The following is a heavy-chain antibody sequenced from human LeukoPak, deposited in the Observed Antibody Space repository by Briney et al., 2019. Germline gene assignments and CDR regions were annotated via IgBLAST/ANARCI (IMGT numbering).Heavy chain of an antibody. J-gene: IGHJ4*02. CDR1: GYTFTGYY. V-gene: IGHV1-2*02. Sequence: ASVKVSCKASGYTFTGYYMHWVRQAPGQGLEWMGWINPNSGGTNYAQKFQGRVTMTRDTSISTVYMELSGLKSDDTAVYFCARGVRQWPSGYFDYWGQGALVTVSS. D-gene: IGHD6-19*01. CDR2: INPNSGGT. CDR3: ARGVRQWPSGYFDY.